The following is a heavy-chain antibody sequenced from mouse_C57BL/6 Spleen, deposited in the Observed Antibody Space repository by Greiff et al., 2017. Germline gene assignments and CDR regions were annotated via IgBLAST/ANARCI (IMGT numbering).Heavy chain of an antibody. CDR1: GYTFTSYG. D-gene: IGHD3-2*02. V-gene: IGHV1-81*01. J-gene: IGHJ4*01. Sequence: QVQLQQSGAELARPGASVKLSCKASGYTFTSYGISWVKQRTGQGLEWIGEIYPRSGNTYYNEKFKGKATLTADKSSSTAYMELRSLTSEDSAVYFGARLAPEARQLRLRDAMDYWGQGTSVTVSS. CDR3: ARLAPEARQLRLRDAMDY. CDR2: IYPRSGNT.